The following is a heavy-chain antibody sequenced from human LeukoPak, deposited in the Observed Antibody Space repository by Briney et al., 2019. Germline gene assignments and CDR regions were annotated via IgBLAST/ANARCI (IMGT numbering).Heavy chain of an antibody. V-gene: IGHV5-51*01. D-gene: IGHD1-26*01. J-gene: IGHJ5*02. CDR1: GYSFTSYW. CDR2: IYPGDSDT. CDR3: ANGTGSYGNWFDP. Sequence: GESLKISCKGSGYSFTSYWIGWVRQMPGKGLEWMGIIYPGDSDTRYSLSFQGQVTISADKSISTAYLRWSSLKASDTAMYYCANGTGSYGNWFDPWRQGTLVTVSS.